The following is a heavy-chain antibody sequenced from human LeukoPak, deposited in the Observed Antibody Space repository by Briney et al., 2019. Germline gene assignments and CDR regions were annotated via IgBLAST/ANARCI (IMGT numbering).Heavy chain of an antibody. J-gene: IGHJ4*02. CDR2: ISGSGGST. D-gene: IGHD2-8*02. Sequence: PSETLSLTCAVYGGSFSGYYWSWIRQAPGKGLEWISGISGSGGSTYYADSVKGRFTISRDNSKNTLYLQMNSLRAEDTAIYYCATYRQVLLPFESWGQGTLVTVSS. V-gene: IGHV3-23*01. CDR1: GGSFSGYY. CDR3: ATYRQVLLPFES.